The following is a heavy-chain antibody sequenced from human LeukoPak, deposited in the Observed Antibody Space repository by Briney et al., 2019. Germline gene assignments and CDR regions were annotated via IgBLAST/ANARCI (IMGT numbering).Heavy chain of an antibody. J-gene: IGHJ4*02. CDR2: ITSNGVYT. Sequence: GGSLRLHCGVSEFIFSSYTMSWVRQAPGKGLEWVSSITSNGVYTYYKDSVKGRFTISRDNADNSLYLQMSSLSAEDTAIYYCARQPQVAHFDYWGQGTLVSVSS. CDR1: EFIFSSYT. D-gene: IGHD2-15*01. CDR3: ARQPQVAHFDY. V-gene: IGHV3-21*01.